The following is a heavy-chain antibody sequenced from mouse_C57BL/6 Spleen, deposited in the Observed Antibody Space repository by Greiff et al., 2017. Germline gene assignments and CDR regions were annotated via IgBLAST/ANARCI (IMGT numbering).Heavy chain of an antibody. J-gene: IGHJ2*01. CDR3: ARYDYGFDY. D-gene: IGHD2-4*01. Sequence: LMESGPGLVKPSQSLSLTCSVTGYSITSGYYWNWIRQFPGNKLEWMGYISYDGSNNYNPSLKNRISITRDTSKNQFFLKLNSVTTEDTATYYCARYDYGFDYWGQGTTLTVSS. V-gene: IGHV3-6*01. CDR1: GYSITSGYY. CDR2: ISYDGSN.